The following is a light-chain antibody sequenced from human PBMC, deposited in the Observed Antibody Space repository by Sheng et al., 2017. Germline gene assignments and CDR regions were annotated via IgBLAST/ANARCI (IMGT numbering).Light chain of an antibody. CDR1: QGISSY. J-gene: IGKJ2*01. Sequence: DIQLTQSPSFLSASVGDRVTITCRASQGISSYLAWYQQKPGKAPKLLIYAASTLQSGVPSRFSGSGSGTEFTLTISSLQPEDFATYYCQQLNSYPLTFGQ. V-gene: IGKV1-9*01. CDR3: QQLNSYPLT. CDR2: AAS.